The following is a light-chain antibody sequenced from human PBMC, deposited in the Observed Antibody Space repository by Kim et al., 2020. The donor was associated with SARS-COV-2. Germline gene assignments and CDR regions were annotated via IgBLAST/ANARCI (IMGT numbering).Light chain of an antibody. CDR2: KNN. Sequence: QSVLTQPPSASGTPGQRVTISCSGSSSNIGRYGANWYQQLPGTAPKLLIYKNNKRPSGVPDRFSGSRSGTSASLAISGLQSEDEADYYCAAWDDSLNERVFGGGTQLTVL. V-gene: IGLV1-44*01. CDR3: AAWDDSLNERV. CDR1: SSNIGRYG. J-gene: IGLJ3*02.